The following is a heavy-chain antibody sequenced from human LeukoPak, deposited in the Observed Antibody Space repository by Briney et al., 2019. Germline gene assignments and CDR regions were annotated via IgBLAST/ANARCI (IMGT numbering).Heavy chain of an antibody. CDR3: ARPRVAPSLDI. V-gene: IGHV1-18*01. D-gene: IGHD2-15*01. CDR2: ISGYNAAT. J-gene: IGHJ3*02. CDR1: GYTFTSYG. Sequence: ASVKVSCKTSGYTFTSYGVSWVRQAPGQGLEWMGWISGYNAATNYAQKFQGRVTMTIDTSTSTVYMELRSLRSDDTAVIYCARPRVAPSLDIWGQGTMVTVSS.